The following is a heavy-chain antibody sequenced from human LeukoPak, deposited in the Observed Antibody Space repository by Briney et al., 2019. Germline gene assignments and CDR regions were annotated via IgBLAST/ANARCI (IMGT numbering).Heavy chain of an antibody. J-gene: IGHJ4*02. CDR2: MNPNSGNT. CDR3: AKASRRFGKSFDY. CDR1: GYTFTSYD. D-gene: IGHD3-10*01. Sequence: GASVKVSCKASGYTFTSYDINWVRQATGQGLEWMGWMNPNSGNTGYAQKFQGRVTMTRNTSVSTAYMELSSLRSEDTAVYYCAKASRRFGKSFDYWGQGTLVTASS. V-gene: IGHV1-8*01.